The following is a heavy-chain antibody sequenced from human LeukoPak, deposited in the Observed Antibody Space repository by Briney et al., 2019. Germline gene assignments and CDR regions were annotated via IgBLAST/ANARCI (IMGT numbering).Heavy chain of an antibody. Sequence: GGSLRLSCAASGFTFSSYSMNWVRQAPGKGLEWVSSISSSSSFTYYADSVKGRFTISRDNSKNTLYLQMSSLRAEDTAVYYCARESGVRGVIDYWGQGTLVTVSS. CDR3: ARESGVRGVIDY. CDR2: ISSSSSFT. D-gene: IGHD3-10*01. V-gene: IGHV3-21*01. CDR1: GFTFSSYS. J-gene: IGHJ4*02.